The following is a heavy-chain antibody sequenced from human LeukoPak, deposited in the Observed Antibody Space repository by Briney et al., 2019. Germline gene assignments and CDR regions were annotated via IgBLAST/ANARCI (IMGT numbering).Heavy chain of an antibody. D-gene: IGHD3-22*01. V-gene: IGHV3-21*01. J-gene: IGHJ3*02. Sequence: GGSLRLSCAASGFTFSSYSMNWVRQAPGKGLEWVSSISSSSSYIYYADSVRGRFTISRDNAKNSLYLQMNSLRAEDTAVYYCARGLKDAFDIWGQGTMVTVSS. CDR2: ISSSSSYI. CDR1: GFTFSSYS. CDR3: ARGLKDAFDI.